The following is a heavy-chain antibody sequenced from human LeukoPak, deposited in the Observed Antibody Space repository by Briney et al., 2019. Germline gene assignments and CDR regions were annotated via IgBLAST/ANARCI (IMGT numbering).Heavy chain of an antibody. CDR3: ARDYGDPAYSYGLAYFDS. D-gene: IGHD5-18*01. J-gene: IGHJ4*02. CDR1: GFTFDDYA. CDR2: ISGNGGST. Sequence: GGSLRLSCAASGFTFDDYAMHWVRQAPGKGLEWVSLISGNGGSTFYAASVKGRFTISRDNAKNSLFLHMNSLRAEDTAVYYCARDYGDPAYSYGLAYFDSWGQGTLVTVSS. V-gene: IGHV3-43*02.